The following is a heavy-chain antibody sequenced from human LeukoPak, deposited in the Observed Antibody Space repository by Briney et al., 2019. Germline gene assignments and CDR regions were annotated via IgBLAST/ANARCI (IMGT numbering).Heavy chain of an antibody. CDR2: ISGGSENT. CDR3: AKRLAAAGTYDS. D-gene: IGHD6-13*01. CDR1: GFTFSSYG. V-gene: IGHV3-23*01. Sequence: QPGRSLRLSCAASGFTFSSYGMHWVRQAPGKGLEWVSAISGGSENTYYADSVKGRFTISRDNSKKTLYMQMNSLRSEDTAVYYCAKRLAAAGTYDSWGQGTLVTVSS. J-gene: IGHJ4*02.